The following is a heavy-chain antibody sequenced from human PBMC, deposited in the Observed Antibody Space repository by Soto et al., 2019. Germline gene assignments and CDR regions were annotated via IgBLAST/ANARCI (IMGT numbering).Heavy chain of an antibody. J-gene: IGHJ4*02. CDR2: IYYDGSNK. D-gene: IGHD1-26*01. CDR1: GFSFSNYG. Sequence: QVQLVESGGGVVQPGRSLRLSCAASGFSFSNYGMHWVRQAPGKGLEWVAAIYYDGSNKEYADSVKGRFTISRDNSKKTLFLQMDSVRAEDTAVYYCASDETSGSYSRFEDWGQGNLVTVSS. CDR3: ASDETSGSYSRFED. V-gene: IGHV3-33*01.